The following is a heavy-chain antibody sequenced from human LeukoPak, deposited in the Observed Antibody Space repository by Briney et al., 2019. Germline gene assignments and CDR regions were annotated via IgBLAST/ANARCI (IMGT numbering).Heavy chain of an antibody. CDR1: GGSISSYY. CDR3: ARTRSGSNDY. D-gene: IGHD3-10*01. V-gene: IGHV4-59*01. CDR2: IYYSGST. J-gene: IGHJ4*02. Sequence: SETLSLTCAVSGGSISSYYWSWIRQPPGKGLEWIGYIYYSGSTNYNPSLKSRVTISVDTSKNQFSLKLSSVTAADTAVYYCARTRSGSNDYWGQGTLVTVSS.